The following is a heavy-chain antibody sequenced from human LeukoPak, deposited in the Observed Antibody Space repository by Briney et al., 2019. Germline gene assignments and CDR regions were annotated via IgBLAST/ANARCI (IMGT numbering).Heavy chain of an antibody. Sequence: GGSLRLSCAASGFTFSTYDIHWVRQATGKGLEWVSAIGPAGDTYFAGSVKGRFTISRDNAKNALYIQMNSLRAEDTAVYYCARWTLEMDAFDIWGQGTMLTVSS. CDR2: IGPAGDT. CDR1: GFTFSTYD. D-gene: IGHD5-24*01. CDR3: ARWTLEMDAFDI. J-gene: IGHJ3*02. V-gene: IGHV3-13*01.